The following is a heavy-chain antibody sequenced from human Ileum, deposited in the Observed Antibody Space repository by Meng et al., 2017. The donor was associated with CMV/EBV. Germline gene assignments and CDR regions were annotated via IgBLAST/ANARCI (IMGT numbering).Heavy chain of an antibody. V-gene: IGHV4-34*01. Sequence: QVPLQEWGACPLKPSETLSLTCAVYGGSFSGYYWSWIRQVPGKGLEWIGEFNHYGSTNYNPSLKSRVTISVDTSKNQFSLNLSSVTAADTAVYYCASGKSNLEYWGQGTLVTVSS. J-gene: IGHJ4*02. CDR1: GGSFSGYY. CDR3: ASGKSNLEY. D-gene: IGHD4-11*01. CDR2: FNHYGST.